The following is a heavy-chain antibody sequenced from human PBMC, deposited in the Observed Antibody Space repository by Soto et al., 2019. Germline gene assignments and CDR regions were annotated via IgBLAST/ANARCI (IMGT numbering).Heavy chain of an antibody. CDR1: GYTFTSYG. CDR2: ISAYHGKT. Sequence: QVQLVQSGAEVKKPGASVKVSCKASGYTFTSYGISWVRQAPGQGLEWMGWISAYHGKTNYAQKLQGRLTMTTDTATSTAYMELRSLRSDDTAVYYCARQGYCTNGVCYPFDLRRDYWGQGTLVTVSS. CDR3: ARQGYCTNGVCYPFDLRRDY. D-gene: IGHD2-8*01. V-gene: IGHV1-18*04. J-gene: IGHJ4*02.